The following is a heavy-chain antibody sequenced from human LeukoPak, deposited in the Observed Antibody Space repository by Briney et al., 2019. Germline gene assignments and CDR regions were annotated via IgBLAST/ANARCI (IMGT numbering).Heavy chain of an antibody. D-gene: IGHD1-14*01. Sequence: PSETLSLTCTVSGGSISSYYWSWIRQPPGKGLEWIGYIYTSGSTNYNPSLKSRVTISVDTSKNQFSLKLSSVTAADTAVYYCARTDLAVYVDAFDIWGQGTMVTVSS. CDR1: GGSISSYY. V-gene: IGHV4-4*09. CDR2: IYTSGST. CDR3: ARTDLAVYVDAFDI. J-gene: IGHJ3*02.